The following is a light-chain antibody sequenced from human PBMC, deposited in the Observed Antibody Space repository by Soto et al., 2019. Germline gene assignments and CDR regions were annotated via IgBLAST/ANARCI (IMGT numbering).Light chain of an antibody. CDR1: QSVSNNY. J-gene: IGKJ1*01. Sequence: ELVLTQSPGTLPLSPGERATISCRASQSVSNNYLAWYQQKPGQAPRLLIYGASNRATGIPARFSGSGSGTDFTLTISRLEPEDFAVYYCQQYGSSGTFGQGTKVEIK. CDR2: GAS. CDR3: QQYGSSGT. V-gene: IGKV3-20*01.